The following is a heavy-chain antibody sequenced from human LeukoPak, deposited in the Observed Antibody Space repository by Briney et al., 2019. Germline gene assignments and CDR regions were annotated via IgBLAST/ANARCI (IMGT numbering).Heavy chain of an antibody. D-gene: IGHD3-22*01. Sequence: SVKLSCTASGGTFSSYAISWVRQAPGQGLEWMGRIIPILGIANYAQKFQGRVTITADKSTSTAYMELSSLRSEDTAVYYCARGDMSSSGYSMYDYWGQGTLVTVSS. V-gene: IGHV1-69*04. CDR3: ARGDMSSSGYSMYDY. CDR1: GGTFSSYA. CDR2: IIPILGIA. J-gene: IGHJ4*02.